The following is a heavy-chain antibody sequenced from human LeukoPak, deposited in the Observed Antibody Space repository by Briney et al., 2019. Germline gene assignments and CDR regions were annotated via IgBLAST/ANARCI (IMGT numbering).Heavy chain of an antibody. V-gene: IGHV3-30-3*01. CDR3: ARDSLGSVDV. CDR2: MSKDGSKT. Sequence: GRSLRLSCAASGFTFSTYAMHWARQSPGKGLELVACMSKDGSKTYYTDSLKGRFTNSRDNSKNTLYLQVNSLRTEDTAIYYCARDSLGSVDVWGQGTTVTVSS. J-gene: IGHJ6*02. D-gene: IGHD5-12*01. CDR1: GFTFSTYA.